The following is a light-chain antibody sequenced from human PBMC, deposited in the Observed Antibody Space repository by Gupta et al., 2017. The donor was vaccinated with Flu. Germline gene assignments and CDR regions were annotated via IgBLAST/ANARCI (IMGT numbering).Light chain of an antibody. J-gene: IGKJ2*02. CDR1: QSVSSSY. CDR3: QQYRRAPLCT. CDR2: GAS. Sequence: EIVLTQSPGTLSLSPGERATLSCRASQSVSSSYLAWYQKKPGQASRRLSYGASSRATGIPHRGSGRGSGTDFSLTICRLGTQEIAVYNCQQYRRAPLCTFGHGTKLEIK. V-gene: IGKV3-20*01.